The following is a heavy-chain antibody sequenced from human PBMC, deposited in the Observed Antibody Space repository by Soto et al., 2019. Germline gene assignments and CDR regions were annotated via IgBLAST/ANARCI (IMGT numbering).Heavy chain of an antibody. Sequence: AASVKVSCKASGGTFSSYAISWVRQAPGQGLEWMGGIIPIFGTANYAQKFQGRVTITADRSTSTAYMELSSLRSEDTAVYYCARGPGGYSDNWFDPWGQGTLVTVSS. J-gene: IGHJ5*02. CDR3: ARGPGGYSDNWFDP. D-gene: IGHD3-22*01. CDR1: GGTFSSYA. CDR2: IIPIFGTA. V-gene: IGHV1-69*06.